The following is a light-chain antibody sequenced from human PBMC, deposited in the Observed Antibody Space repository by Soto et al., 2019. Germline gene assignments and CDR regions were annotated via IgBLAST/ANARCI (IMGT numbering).Light chain of an antibody. Sequence: DIVLTQSPVTPSLSPGERATLPCAASSSINSRSLAWYQQKPGKAPRLLIYDASSRATGIPDRFSASGSGTDFTLTISSLEPEDFAVYYCQQYVASPYTFGQGTKVDIK. V-gene: IGKV3-20*01. CDR1: SSINSRS. J-gene: IGKJ2*01. CDR2: DAS. CDR3: QQYVASPYT.